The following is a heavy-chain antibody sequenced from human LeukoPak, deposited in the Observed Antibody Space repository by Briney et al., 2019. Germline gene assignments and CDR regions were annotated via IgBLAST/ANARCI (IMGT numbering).Heavy chain of an antibody. J-gene: IGHJ4*02. CDR1: GYTFTSYY. CDR2: INPSGGST. Sequence: ASVKVSCKASGYTFTSYYMHWVRQAPGQGLEWMGIINPSGGSTSCAQKFQGRVTMTRDTSTSTVYMELSSLRSEDTAVYYCARDRFESKGRYYDFWSGNPHSDYWGQGTLVTVSS. V-gene: IGHV1-46*01. CDR3: ARDRFESKGRYYDFWSGNPHSDY. D-gene: IGHD3-3*01.